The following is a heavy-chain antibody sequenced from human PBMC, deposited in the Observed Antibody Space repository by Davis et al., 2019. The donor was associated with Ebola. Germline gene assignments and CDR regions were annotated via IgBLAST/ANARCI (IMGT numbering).Heavy chain of an antibody. CDR1: GFTFNIFD. V-gene: IGHV3-30*02. Sequence: GGSLRLSCAASGFTFNIFDMHWVRQAPGKGLEWVTFIRYDGSNKYYGASVKGRFTISRDNSKNTLYLQMNSLRAEDTAVYYCAKNSGSSGWPVDYWGQGTLVTVSS. J-gene: IGHJ4*02. D-gene: IGHD6-19*01. CDR2: IRYDGSNK. CDR3: AKNSGSSGWPVDY.